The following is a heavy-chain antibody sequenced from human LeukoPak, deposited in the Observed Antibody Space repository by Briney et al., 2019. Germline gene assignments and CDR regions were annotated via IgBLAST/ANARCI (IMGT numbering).Heavy chain of an antibody. J-gene: IGHJ3*02. CDR2: ISSSGSTI. V-gene: IGHV3-11*01. CDR3: AKPYYYGSGSPDAFDI. D-gene: IGHD3-10*01. CDR1: GFTFSGYY. Sequence: SGGSLRLSCAASGFTFSGYYMSWIRQAPGKGLEWVSYISSSGSTIYYADSVKGRFTISRDNSKNTLYLQMNSLRAEDTAVYYCAKPYYYGSGSPDAFDIWGQGTMVTVSS.